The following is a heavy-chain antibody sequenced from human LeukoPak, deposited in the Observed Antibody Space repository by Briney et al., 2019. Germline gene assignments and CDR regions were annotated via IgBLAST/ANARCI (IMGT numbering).Heavy chain of an antibody. J-gene: IGHJ6*03. V-gene: IGHV4-59*01. CDR3: ARGKDSNYSYYYYYYYMDV. D-gene: IGHD4-11*01. CDR1: GGSISSYY. Sequence: SETLSLACTVSGGSISSYYWSWIRQPPGKGLEWIGYIYYSGSTNYNPSLKSRVTISVDTSKNQFSLKLSSVTAADTAVYYCARGKDSNYSYYYYYYYMDVWGKGTTVTVSS. CDR2: IYYSGST.